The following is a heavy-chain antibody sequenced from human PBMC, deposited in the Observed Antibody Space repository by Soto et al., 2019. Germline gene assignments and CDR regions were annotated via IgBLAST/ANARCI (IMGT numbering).Heavy chain of an antibody. V-gene: IGHV1-3*01. CDR3: ARGRATWIQLRVGPLEY. CDR1: GYTFTSYA. D-gene: IGHD5-18*01. Sequence: EASVKVSCKASGYTFTSYAMHWVRQAPGQRLEWMGWINAGNGNTKYSQKFQGRVTITRDTSASTAYMELSSLRSEDTAVYYCARGRATWIQLRVGPLEYWGQGTLVTVSS. CDR2: INAGNGNT. J-gene: IGHJ4*02.